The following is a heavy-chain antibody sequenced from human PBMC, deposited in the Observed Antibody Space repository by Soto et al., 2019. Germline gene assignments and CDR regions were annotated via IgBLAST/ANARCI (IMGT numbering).Heavy chain of an antibody. Sequence: EVHLLDSGGGLVQPGGSLRLSCAASGFTFSNYVMSWVRQAPGKGLEWVSSISGSGDNTYYADSVKGRFTISRDNSKNTLFLQMNSLSAEDTAVYYCAKLTSVLALGFDYWGQGTLVTVSS. J-gene: IGHJ4*02. D-gene: IGHD3-10*01. CDR3: AKLTSVLALGFDY. CDR1: GFTFSNYV. V-gene: IGHV3-23*01. CDR2: ISGSGDNT.